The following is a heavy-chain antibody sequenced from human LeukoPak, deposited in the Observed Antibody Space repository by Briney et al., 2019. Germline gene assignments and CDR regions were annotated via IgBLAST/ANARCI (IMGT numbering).Heavy chain of an antibody. CDR3: ARDSVVVTHNWFDP. CDR2: IWYDGSNK. D-gene: IGHD3-22*01. J-gene: IGHJ5*02. V-gene: IGHV3-33*01. CDR1: GFTFSSYG. Sequence: GRSLRLSCAASGFTFSSYGMHWVGQAPGKGLEWVAVIWYDGSNKYYADSVKGRFTISRDNSKNTLYLQMNSLRAEDTAVYYCARDSVVVTHNWFDPWGQGTLVTVSS.